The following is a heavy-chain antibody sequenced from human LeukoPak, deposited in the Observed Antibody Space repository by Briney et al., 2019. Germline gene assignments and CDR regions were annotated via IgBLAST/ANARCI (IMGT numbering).Heavy chain of an antibody. CDR2: MFYSGST. V-gene: IGHV4-39*01. CDR3: ARHSIRGTHYSPFDY. Sequence: SETLSLTCTVSGGSISSSSNYWGWIRQPPGKGLEWIGSMFYSGSTYYNPSLQSRVTISIDTPKNQFSLNLTSVTAADTAVFYCARHSIRGTHYSPFDYWGQGTLVSVSS. J-gene: IGHJ4*02. CDR1: GGSISSSSNY. D-gene: IGHD1-26*01.